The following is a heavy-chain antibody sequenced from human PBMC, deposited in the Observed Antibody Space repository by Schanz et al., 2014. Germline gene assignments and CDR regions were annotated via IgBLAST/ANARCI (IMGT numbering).Heavy chain of an antibody. Sequence: EVQLAESGGGLVQPGGSLRLSCAASGFTFSSYAMTWVRQAPGMGLEWVSAISGRDGSTYYADSVRGRFTISRDNSKNTLYLQMNSLRAEDTAVDYCANNWNIDYWGQGTRGTVSS. D-gene: IGHD1-20*01. V-gene: IGHV3-23*04. CDR1: GFTFSSYA. J-gene: IGHJ4*02. CDR3: ANNWNIDY. CDR2: ISGRDGST.